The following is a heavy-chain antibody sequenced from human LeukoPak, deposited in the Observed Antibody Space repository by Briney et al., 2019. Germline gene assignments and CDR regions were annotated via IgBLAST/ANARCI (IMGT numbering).Heavy chain of an antibody. CDR2: ITWNSGSV. CDR1: GFTFHDYS. Sequence: PWGSLTLSCAASGFTFHDYSMHWVRQLPGKGLEWVSGITWNSGSVLYADSVRGRFTISRDNAKNSLYLQMNSLRAEDMAFYYCAKGLGVASLIVDALDMWGPGTMVTV. V-gene: IGHV3-9*03. J-gene: IGHJ3*02. D-gene: IGHD3/OR15-3a*01. CDR3: AKGLGVASLIVDALDM.